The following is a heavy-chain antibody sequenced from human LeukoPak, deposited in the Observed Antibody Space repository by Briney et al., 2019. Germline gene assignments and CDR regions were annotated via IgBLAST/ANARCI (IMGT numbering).Heavy chain of an antibody. D-gene: IGHD6-19*01. Sequence: GGSLRLSCAASGFTFSTYWMNWVRQAPGKGLEWVSYISSSGSTIYYADSVRGRFTLSRDNAKNSLYLQMNSLRVEDTAIYYCAREVAVTGTPSLDNWGQGTLVTVSS. V-gene: IGHV3-48*04. CDR1: GFTFSTYW. J-gene: IGHJ4*02. CDR3: AREVAVTGTPSLDN. CDR2: ISSSGSTI.